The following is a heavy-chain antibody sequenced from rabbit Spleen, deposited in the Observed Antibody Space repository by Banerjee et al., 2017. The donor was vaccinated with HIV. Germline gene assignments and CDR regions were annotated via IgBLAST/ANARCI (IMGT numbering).Heavy chain of an antibody. V-gene: IGHV1S40*01. D-gene: IGHD4-2*01. Sequence: QSLEESGGGLVKPGASLTLTCKASGFSFNSGYDMCWVRQAPGKGLEWIACIYAGSSGDTYYASWAKGRITISKTSSTTVPLQVTSLTAADTATYFCARDLAAVIGWNFGLWGPGTLVTVS. CDR1: GFSFNSGYD. CDR3: ARDLAAVIGWNFGL. J-gene: IGHJ4*01. CDR2: IYAGSSGDT.